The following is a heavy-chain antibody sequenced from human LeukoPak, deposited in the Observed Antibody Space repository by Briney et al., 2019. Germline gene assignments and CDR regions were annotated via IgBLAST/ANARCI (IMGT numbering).Heavy chain of an antibody. CDR2: IGSSSLYI. V-gene: IGHV3-21*06. Sequence: GGSLRLSCAASGFTFSDYIMNWVRQAPGKGLEWVSYIGSSSLYINYADSVKGRFTVSRDNAKNSLFLQMNSLRAEDTAVYYCVREAYEYHFDYWGQGTLVTVSS. CDR1: GFTFSDYI. D-gene: IGHD5-12*01. CDR3: VREAYEYHFDY. J-gene: IGHJ4*02.